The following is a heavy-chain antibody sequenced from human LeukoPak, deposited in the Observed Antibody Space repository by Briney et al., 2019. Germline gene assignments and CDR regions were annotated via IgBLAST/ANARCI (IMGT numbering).Heavy chain of an antibody. Sequence: GGSLLRICAASGFTFSSYWMSWVRQAPGRGLEWVADIKQDGTQKYYVDSVEGRITISRDNVKNSLYLQMNSLRVEDTAVYYCARDCGSDCSRAFDIWGQAAMPILSS. CDR2: IKQDGTQK. CDR1: GFTFSSYW. J-gene: IGHJ3*02. V-gene: IGHV3-7*05. D-gene: IGHD2-21*02. CDR3: ARDCGSDCSRAFDI.